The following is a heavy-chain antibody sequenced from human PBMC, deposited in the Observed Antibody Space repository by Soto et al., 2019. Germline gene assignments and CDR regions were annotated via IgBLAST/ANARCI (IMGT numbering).Heavy chain of an antibody. Sequence: ASVKVSCKASGYTFTSYAMHWVRQAPGQRLEWMGWINAGNGNTKYSQKFQGRVTITRDTSASTAYMELSSLRSEDTAVYYCARDGANYYGSGSYSTPMDVWGKGTTVTSP. CDR3: ARDGANYYGSGSYSTPMDV. CDR1: GYTFTSYA. J-gene: IGHJ6*03. V-gene: IGHV1-3*01. D-gene: IGHD3-10*01. CDR2: INAGNGNT.